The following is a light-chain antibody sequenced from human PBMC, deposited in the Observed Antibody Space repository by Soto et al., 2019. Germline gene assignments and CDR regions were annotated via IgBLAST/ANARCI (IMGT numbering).Light chain of an antibody. CDR1: ALPKQY. CDR3: QSADSTVV. V-gene: IGLV3-25*03. CDR2: KDS. Sequence: SYALTQPPSVSVSPGQTARITCSGDALPKQYAYWYQQKPGQAPVLVIYKDSERPSGIPERFSGSSSGTTVTLTISGVQAEDEADYYGQSADSTVVFGGGTKVTVL. J-gene: IGLJ2*01.